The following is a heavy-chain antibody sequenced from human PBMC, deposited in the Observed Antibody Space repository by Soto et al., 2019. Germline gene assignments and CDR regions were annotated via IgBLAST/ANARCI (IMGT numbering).Heavy chain of an antibody. CDR2: ISNIGGQT. D-gene: IGHD3-10*01. V-gene: IGHV3-23*01. J-gene: IGHJ5*02. CDR1: GFTFENYA. Sequence: GGSLRLSCEVSGFTFENYAMNWVRRAPGKGLEWVSSISNIGGQTYYADSVKGRFTISRDMSKKTVHLRMNSLRADDTAIYYCAKGRSENGLDWLDPWGQGTLVTVSS. CDR3: AKGRSENGLDWLDP.